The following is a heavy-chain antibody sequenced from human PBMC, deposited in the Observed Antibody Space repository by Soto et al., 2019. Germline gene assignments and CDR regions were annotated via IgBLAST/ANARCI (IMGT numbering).Heavy chain of an antibody. Sequence: PSETLSLTCIVSGGSISSSSYYSGWIRQPAGKGLEWIGSIYYSGSTYYNPSLKSRVTISVDTSKNQFSLKLSSVTAADTAVYYCARRILVTTPSDYYYGMDVWGQGTTVTVSS. CDR3: ARRILVTTPSDYYYGMDV. D-gene: IGHD6-6*01. J-gene: IGHJ6*02. CDR1: GGSISSSSYY. V-gene: IGHV4-39*01. CDR2: IYYSGST.